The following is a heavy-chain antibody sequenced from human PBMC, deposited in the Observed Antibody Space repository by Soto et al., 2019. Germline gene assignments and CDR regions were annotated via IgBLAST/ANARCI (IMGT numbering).Heavy chain of an antibody. CDR3: ARGGRYADY. CDR1: GGSMSRFY. CDR2: IYYTALT. J-gene: IGHJ4*02. V-gene: IGHV4-59*01. Sequence: PSETLSLTCTVSGGSMSRFYWSWIRQSPGGGLEWIASIYYTALTDYNPSLKSRAIVSIDTSKNHFSLKLSSMTAADTAVYYCARGGRYADYWGQGTLVTVSS. D-gene: IGHD1-26*01.